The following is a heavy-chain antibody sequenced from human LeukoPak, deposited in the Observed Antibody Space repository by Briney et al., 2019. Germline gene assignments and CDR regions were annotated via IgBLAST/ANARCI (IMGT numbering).Heavy chain of an antibody. CDR3: AKDDRWLQYND. J-gene: IGHJ4*02. Sequence: GGSLRLSCAASGLSFSTNWMSWVRQAPGKGLEWVSGISPSGDTTYYADSVKGRFTVSRDNSKNTLYLQINSLRAEDTAVYYCAKDDRWLQYNDWGQGTLVTVSS. D-gene: IGHD5-24*01. CDR1: GLSFSTNW. CDR2: ISPSGDTT. V-gene: IGHV3-23*01.